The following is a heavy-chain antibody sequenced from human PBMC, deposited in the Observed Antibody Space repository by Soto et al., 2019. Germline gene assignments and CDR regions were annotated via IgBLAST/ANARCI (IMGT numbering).Heavy chain of an antibody. J-gene: IGHJ6*02. CDR2: ISAYNGNT. Sequence: GASVKVSCKASGYTFTSYGISWVRQAPGQGLEWMGWISAYNGNTNYAQKLQGRVTMTTDTSTSTAYMELRSLRSDDTAVYYCAREPPPSYDFWSGYYFSSAFVYGMDVWGQGTTVTVSS. V-gene: IGHV1-18*01. D-gene: IGHD3-3*01. CDR3: AREPPPSYDFWSGYYFSSAFVYGMDV. CDR1: GYTFTSYG.